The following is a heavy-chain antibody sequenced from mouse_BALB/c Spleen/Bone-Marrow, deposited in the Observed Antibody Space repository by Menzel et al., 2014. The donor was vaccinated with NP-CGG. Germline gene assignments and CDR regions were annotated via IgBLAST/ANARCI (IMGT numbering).Heavy chain of an antibody. CDR1: GYTFTSSW. V-gene: IGHV1S130*01. J-gene: IGHJ2*01. CDR3: ARHHRYAYYFDY. D-gene: IGHD2-14*01. Sequence: QVQLQQSGSVLVRPGVSVKLSYKASGYTFTSSWMHWAKQRPGQGLEWIGEIHLNSGNTNYNEKFKGKATLTVDTSSSTAYVDLSSLTSEDSAVYYCARHHRYAYYFDYWGQGTTLTVSS. CDR2: IHLNSGNT.